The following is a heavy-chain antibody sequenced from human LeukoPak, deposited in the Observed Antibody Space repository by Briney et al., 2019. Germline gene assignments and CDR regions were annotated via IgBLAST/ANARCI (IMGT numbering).Heavy chain of an antibody. CDR1: GFTVSSNY. CDR2: IYSGGST. Sequence: PGGSLRLSCAASGFTVSSNYMSWVRQAPGKGLEWVSVIYSGGSTYYADSVKGRFTISRDNSKNTLYLQMNSLRAEDTAVYYCARDDGGSYSYFDYWGQGTLVTVSS. J-gene: IGHJ4*02. CDR3: ARDDGGSYSYFDY. V-gene: IGHV3-53*01. D-gene: IGHD1-26*01.